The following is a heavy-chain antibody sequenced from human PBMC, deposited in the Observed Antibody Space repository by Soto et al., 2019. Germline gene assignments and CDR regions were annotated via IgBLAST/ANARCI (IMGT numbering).Heavy chain of an antibody. Sequence: GGSLRLSCAASAFTFSNYGMSWVRQAPGKGLEWVSGLSGDSSRIFYADSVKGRFTVSRDNSKNTLYLQLNSLTAEDTAVYYCVKTHPDAFDIWGQGKLVTVSS. CDR1: AFTFSNYG. J-gene: IGHJ3*02. CDR2: LSGDSSRI. CDR3: VKTHPDAFDI. V-gene: IGHV3-23*01.